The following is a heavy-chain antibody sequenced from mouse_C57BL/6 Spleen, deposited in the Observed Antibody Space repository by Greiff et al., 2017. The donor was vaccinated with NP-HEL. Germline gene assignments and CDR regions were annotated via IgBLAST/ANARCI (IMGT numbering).Heavy chain of an antibody. V-gene: IGHV1-61*01. J-gene: IGHJ4*01. CDR3: ARSGYYVAMDD. Sequence: QVQLKQSGAELVRPGSSVKLSCKASGYSFTSYWMDWVKQRPGPGLEWIGNIYPYDSETHYNQKFKDTATLTVDKSSSTAYMQLNTLTSEDSAVLYFARSGYYVAMDDWGQGTSVTVSS. CDR1: GYSFTSYW. CDR2: IYPYDSET. D-gene: IGHD1-1*01.